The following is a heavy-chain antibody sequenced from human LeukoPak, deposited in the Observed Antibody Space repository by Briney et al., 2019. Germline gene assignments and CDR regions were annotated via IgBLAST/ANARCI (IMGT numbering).Heavy chain of an antibody. Sequence: GGSLRLSCAASGFTFTSYAMHWVRQAPGRGLEWVAVIASDGRDKPCTDSVKGRFTISRDNSKNTLYLQMNSLRAEDTAVYFCVIYSKVGPADYYFDYWGQGTLVTVSS. CDR3: VIYSKVGPADYYFDY. CDR1: GFTFTSYA. CDR2: IASDGRDK. J-gene: IGHJ4*02. V-gene: IGHV3-30*03. D-gene: IGHD2-2*01.